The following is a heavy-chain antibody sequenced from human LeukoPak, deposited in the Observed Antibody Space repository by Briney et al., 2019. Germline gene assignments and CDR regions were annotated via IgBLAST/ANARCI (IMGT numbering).Heavy chain of an antibody. V-gene: IGHV4-34*01. CDR1: GGSFSGYY. CDR3: ARVGVGTTQYYYYYMDV. Sequence: SETLSLTCAVYGGSFSGYYWSWIRQPPGKGLEWIGEINHSGSTNYNPSLKSRVTISVDTSKNQFSLKLSSVTAADTAVYYCARVGVGTTQYYYYYMDVWGKGTTVTISS. CDR2: INHSGST. D-gene: IGHD1-26*01. J-gene: IGHJ6*03.